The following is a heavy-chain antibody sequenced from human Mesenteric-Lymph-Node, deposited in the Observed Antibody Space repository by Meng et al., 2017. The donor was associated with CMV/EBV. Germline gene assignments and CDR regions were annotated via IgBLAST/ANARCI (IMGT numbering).Heavy chain of an antibody. CDR1: GFTFSSYG. V-gene: IGHV3-33*06. CDR3: AKGEDPNRGTYYDFWSGYYEGLYGMDV. Sequence: GESLKISCAASGFTFSSYGMHWVRQAPGKGLEWVAVIWYDGSNKYYADSVKGRFTISRDNSKNTLYLQMNSLRAEDTAVYYCAKGEDPNRGTYYDFWSGYYEGLYGMDVWGQGTTVTVSS. CDR2: IWYDGSNK. J-gene: IGHJ6*02. D-gene: IGHD3-3*01.